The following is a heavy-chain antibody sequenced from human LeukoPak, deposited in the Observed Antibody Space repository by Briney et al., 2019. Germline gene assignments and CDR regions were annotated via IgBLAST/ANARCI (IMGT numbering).Heavy chain of an antibody. CDR2: IIPIFGTA. J-gene: IGHJ4*02. Sequence: SVKVSCKASGYTFTSYGISWVRQAPGQGLEWMGGIIPIFGTANYAQKFQGRVTITADESTSTAYMELSSLRSEDTAVYYCARDGYSSSWGDWVQGTLVTVSS. V-gene: IGHV1-69*13. CDR1: GYTFTSYG. D-gene: IGHD6-13*01. CDR3: ARDGYSSSWGD.